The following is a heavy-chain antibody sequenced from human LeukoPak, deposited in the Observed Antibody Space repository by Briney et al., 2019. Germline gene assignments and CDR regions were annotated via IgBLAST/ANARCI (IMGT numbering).Heavy chain of an antibody. J-gene: IGHJ5*02. CDR1: GFTFSSYG. D-gene: IGHD6-13*01. Sequence: GRSLRLSCAASGFTFSSYGMHWVRQAPGKGLEWVSYISSSSSTIYYADSVKGRFTISRDNAKNSLYLQMNSLRAEDTAVYYCARAVGSSSWYRGGDWFDPWGQGTLVTVSS. CDR2: ISSSSSTI. CDR3: ARAVGSSSWYRGGDWFDP. V-gene: IGHV3-48*04.